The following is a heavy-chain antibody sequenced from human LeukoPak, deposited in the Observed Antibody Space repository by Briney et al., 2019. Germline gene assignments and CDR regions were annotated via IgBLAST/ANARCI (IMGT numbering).Heavy chain of an antibody. Sequence: GGSLRLSCAASGFTFSSYSMNWVRQAPGKGLEWVSAISGSGDSTHYADSVKGRFTISRDNSKNTLFLQMSSLRAEDTAIYYCAKGITYSFANWGSAQFDYWGQGTLVTVPS. J-gene: IGHJ4*02. CDR2: ISGSGDST. D-gene: IGHD7-27*01. CDR3: AKGITYSFANWGSAQFDY. V-gene: IGHV3-23*01. CDR1: GFTFSSYS.